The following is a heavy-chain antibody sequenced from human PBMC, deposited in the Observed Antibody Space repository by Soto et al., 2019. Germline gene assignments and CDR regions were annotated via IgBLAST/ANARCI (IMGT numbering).Heavy chain of an antibody. Sequence: SETLSLTCTVSGGSISSGGYYWSWIRQHPGKGLEWIGYIYYSGSTYYNPSLKSRVTISVDTSKNQFSLKLSSVTAADTAVYYCARDYYDSSGPGSFDYWGQGTLVTVS. CDR1: GGSISSGGYY. J-gene: IGHJ4*02. D-gene: IGHD3-22*01. CDR2: IYYSGST. CDR3: ARDYYDSSGPGSFDY. V-gene: IGHV4-31*03.